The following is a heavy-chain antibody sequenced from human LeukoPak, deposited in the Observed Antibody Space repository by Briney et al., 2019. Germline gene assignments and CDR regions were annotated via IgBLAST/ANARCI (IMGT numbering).Heavy chain of an antibody. CDR3: AKDALDSSSTSCYNDY. V-gene: IGHV3-23*01. J-gene: IGHJ4*02. CDR2: ISGSGGST. D-gene: IGHD2-2*02. Sequence: GGSLRLSCAASGFTFSSYAMSWVRQAPGKGLEWVSAISGSGGSTYYADSVKGRFTISRDNSENTLYLQMNSLRAEDTAVYYCAKDALDSSSTSCYNDYWGQGTLVTVSS. CDR1: GFTFSSYA.